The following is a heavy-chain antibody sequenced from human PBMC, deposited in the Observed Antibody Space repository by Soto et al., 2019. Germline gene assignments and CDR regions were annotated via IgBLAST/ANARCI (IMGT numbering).Heavy chain of an antibody. J-gene: IGHJ4*02. V-gene: IGHV3-7*03. CDR3: ARDAAGRYY. D-gene: IGHD6-19*01. CDR1: GFIFSAYW. Sequence: EVQLVESGGDLVQPGGSLRLSCGGSGFIFSAYWMTWVRQAPGKGFEWVGNINQDGSEKYYVDSVKGRFTISRDNAKNSLYLQMNSLRAEDTAVYYCARDAAGRYYWGQGTLVTVSS. CDR2: INQDGSEK.